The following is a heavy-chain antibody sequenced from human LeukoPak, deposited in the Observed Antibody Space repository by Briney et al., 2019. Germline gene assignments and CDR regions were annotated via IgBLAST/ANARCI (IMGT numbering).Heavy chain of an antibody. CDR2: ISGSGGST. CDR3: AKGGTYYYDSSGYHLDY. D-gene: IGHD3-22*01. V-gene: IGHV3-23*01. Sequence: PGGSLRLSCAASGFTFSSYAMSWVRQAPGKGLEWVSAISGSGGSTYYADSVKGRFTISRDNSKSTLYLQMNSLRAEDTTVYYCAKGGTYYYDSSGYHLDYWGQGTLVTVSS. J-gene: IGHJ4*02. CDR1: GFTFSSYA.